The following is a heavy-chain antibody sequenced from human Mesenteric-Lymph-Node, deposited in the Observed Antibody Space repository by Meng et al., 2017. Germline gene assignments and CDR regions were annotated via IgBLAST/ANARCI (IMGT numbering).Heavy chain of an antibody. V-gene: IGHV3-23*01. CDR3: AMRLDSGYYYYGMDV. J-gene: IGHJ6*02. CDR2: ISGSGGST. Sequence: GESLMISCAASGFTFSSYAMSWVRQAPGKGLEWVSAISGSGGSTYYADSVKGRFTISRDNSKNTLYLQMNSLRAEDTTLYYCAMRLDSGYYYYGMDVWGQGTTVTVSS. CDR1: GFTFSSYA. D-gene: IGHD1-1*01.